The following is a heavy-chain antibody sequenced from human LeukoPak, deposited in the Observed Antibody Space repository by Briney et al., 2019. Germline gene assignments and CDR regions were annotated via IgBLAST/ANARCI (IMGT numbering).Heavy chain of an antibody. J-gene: IGHJ4*02. CDR2: ISGSGGST. V-gene: IGHV3-23*01. Sequence: GGSLRLSCAASGFTFSSSAMSWVRQAPGKGLEWVSSISGSGGSTYYADSVKGRFTISRDNSKNTLYLQMNSLRAEDTAVYYCAKDPQNWNDWHYWGQGTLVTVSS. D-gene: IGHD1-1*01. CDR3: AKDPQNWNDWHY. CDR1: GFTFSSSA.